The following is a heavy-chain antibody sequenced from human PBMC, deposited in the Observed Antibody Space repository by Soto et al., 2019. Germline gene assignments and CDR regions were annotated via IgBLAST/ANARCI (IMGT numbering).Heavy chain of an antibody. Sequence: SETLSLTCTVSGGSITTGGSYWSWIRQHPGKGLEWIGNIYHSGNTYYNPSLKSRLTTSVDTSKNHFSLVVDSVTAADTAVYYCARARFQVLYGKPYFDSWGQGTLVTVSS. CDR3: ARARFQVLYGKPYFDS. D-gene: IGHD2-2*02. J-gene: IGHJ4*02. CDR2: IYHSGNT. V-gene: IGHV4-31*03. CDR1: GGSITTGGSY.